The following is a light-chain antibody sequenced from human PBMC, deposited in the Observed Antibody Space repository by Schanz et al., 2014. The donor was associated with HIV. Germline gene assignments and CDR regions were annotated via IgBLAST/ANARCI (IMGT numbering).Light chain of an antibody. CDR1: RSDVGGYDR. Sequence: QSVLTQLRSVSGSPGQSVTISCSGSRSDVGGYDRVSWYQQRPGEAPNVIIYDVSKRPSGVPDRFSASKSDNTASLTISGLQAEDEGDYYCGSYAGTNNLVLFAGGTKLTVL. J-gene: IGLJ2*01. V-gene: IGLV2-11*01. CDR2: DVS. CDR3: GSYAGTNNLVL.